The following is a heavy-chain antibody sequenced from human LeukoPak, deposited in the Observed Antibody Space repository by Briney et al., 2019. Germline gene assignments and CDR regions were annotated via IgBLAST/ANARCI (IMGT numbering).Heavy chain of an antibody. CDR1: GGSISSYY. CDR2: IYYSGST. D-gene: IGHD6-13*01. J-gene: IGHJ5*02. Sequence: SETLSPPCTVCGGSISSYYWSWIRRPPGKGLEWIGYIYYSGSTNYNPSLKSRVTISVDTSKKQFSLKLSSVTAADTAVYYCARQNRGIAAAGTMGWFDPWGQGTVVTVSS. CDR3: ARQNRGIAAAGTMGWFDP. V-gene: IGHV4-59*08.